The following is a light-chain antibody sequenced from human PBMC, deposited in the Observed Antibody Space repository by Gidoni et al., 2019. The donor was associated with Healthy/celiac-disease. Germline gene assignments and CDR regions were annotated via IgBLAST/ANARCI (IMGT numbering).Light chain of an antibody. J-gene: IGKJ1*01. CDR2: AAS. V-gene: IGKV1-39*01. CDR1: QSISSY. Sequence: DIQMTQSPSSLSASVGDRVTITCRASQSISSYLNWYQQKPGKAPKLLFYAASSLQSGVPSRFSGSGSWTDFTLTISSLQPEDFATYYCQQSYSTSWTFXXXTKVEIK. CDR3: QQSYSTSWT.